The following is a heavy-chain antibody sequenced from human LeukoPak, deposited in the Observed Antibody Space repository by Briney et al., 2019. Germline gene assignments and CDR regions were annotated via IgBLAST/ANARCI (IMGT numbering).Heavy chain of an antibody. J-gene: IGHJ4*02. CDR1: GFNVSNNY. V-gene: IGHV3-53*01. CDR3: AISGLGFGEFRGLDY. Sequence: GGSVRLSCAASGFNVSNNYMNWVRQAPGKRLEWVSVIFSSGPTYYADSVKGRFTISRDTSKNALYLQMNSLRAEDTAVYYCAISGLGFGEFRGLDYWGQGTLVTVSS. CDR2: IFSSGPT. D-gene: IGHD3-10*01.